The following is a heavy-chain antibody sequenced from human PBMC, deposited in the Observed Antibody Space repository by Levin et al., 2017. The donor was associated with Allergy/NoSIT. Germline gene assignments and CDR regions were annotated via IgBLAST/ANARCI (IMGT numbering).Heavy chain of an antibody. CDR2: TYYRSEWYT. J-gene: IGHJ3*02. CDR3: ARSLDWGKERDAFDM. CDR1: GDTVSSYSVT. D-gene: IGHD3-9*01. Sequence: KPSETLSLTCAISGDTVSSYSVTWNWLRQSPSRGLEWLGRTYYRSEWYTDYAVSVRGRISIHRDTTKNQFSLQLHSVTPEDTAVYYCARSLDWGKERDAFDMWGQGTKVTVSS. V-gene: IGHV6-1*01.